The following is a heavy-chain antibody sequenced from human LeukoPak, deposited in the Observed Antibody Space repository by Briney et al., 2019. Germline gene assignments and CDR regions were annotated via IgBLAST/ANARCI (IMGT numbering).Heavy chain of an antibody. CDR2: ISGSGGST. CDR3: AKSMFQDYDILTGYTYYYGMDV. D-gene: IGHD3-9*01. V-gene: IGHV3-23*01. Sequence: GGSLRLFCAASGFTFDDYGMSWVRQAPGKGLEWVSAISGSGGSTYYADSVKGRFTISRDNSKNTLYLQMNSLRAEDTAVYYCAKSMFQDYDILTGYTYYYGMDVWGQGTTVTVSS. CDR1: GFTFDDYG. J-gene: IGHJ6*02.